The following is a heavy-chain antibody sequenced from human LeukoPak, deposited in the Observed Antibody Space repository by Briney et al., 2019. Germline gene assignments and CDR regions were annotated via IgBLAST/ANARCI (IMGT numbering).Heavy chain of an antibody. CDR2: IRYDGSNK. V-gene: IGHV3-30*02. J-gene: IGHJ4*02. D-gene: IGHD1-1*01. CDR3: AKDAAPTNFDY. CDR1: GFTFSSYG. Sequence: GGSLRLSCAASGFTFSSYGMHWVRQAPGKGLEWVAFIRYDGSNKYYADSVEGRFTISRDNSKNTLYLQMNSLRAEDTAVYYCAKDAAPTNFDYWGQGTLVTVSS.